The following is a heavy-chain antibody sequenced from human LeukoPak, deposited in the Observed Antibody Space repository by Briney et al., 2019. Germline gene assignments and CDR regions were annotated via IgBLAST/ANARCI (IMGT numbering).Heavy chain of an antibody. CDR3: ARYSGRFLGDAFDV. CDR2: ISTSGSTM. J-gene: IGHJ3*01. D-gene: IGHD3-10*01. CDR1: GFTFSDYY. Sequence: GGSLRLSCAASGFTFSDYYMSWIRQAPGKGLEWVAYISTSGSTMYYGDSVEGRFTVSRDNAKNSLYLQMNSLRAEDPAVYYCARYSGRFLGDAFDVWGQGTVVTVSS. V-gene: IGHV3-11*01.